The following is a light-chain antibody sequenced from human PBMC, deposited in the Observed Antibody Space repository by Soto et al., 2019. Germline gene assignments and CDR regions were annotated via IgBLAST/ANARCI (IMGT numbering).Light chain of an antibody. CDR1: QAISTW. CDR2: AAS. Sequence: DIQMTQSPSSVSAPVGDRVTITCRASQAISTWLAWYQQKPGKAPKLLIYAASNLQTGVPSRFSGSGSGTDFTLTISSLQPEDFATYYCQQANSFPRTFGQGTKVEIK. J-gene: IGKJ1*01. V-gene: IGKV1D-12*01. CDR3: QQANSFPRT.